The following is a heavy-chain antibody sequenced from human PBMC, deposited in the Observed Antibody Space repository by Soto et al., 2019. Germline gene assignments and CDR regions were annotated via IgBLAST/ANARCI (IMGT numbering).Heavy chain of an antibody. CDR2: IIPIFGTA. D-gene: IGHD6-13*01. CDR1: GGTFSSHA. V-gene: IGHV1-69*13. Sequence: GXSAKASCRASGGTFSSHAISWVRQAPAQGLEWMGGIIPIFGTANYAQKFQGRVTITADESTSTAYMELRGLRSEDTAVYYCARDKGEMQPLKYYGMDVWGQGTKVTVSS. CDR3: ARDKGEMQPLKYYGMDV. J-gene: IGHJ6*02.